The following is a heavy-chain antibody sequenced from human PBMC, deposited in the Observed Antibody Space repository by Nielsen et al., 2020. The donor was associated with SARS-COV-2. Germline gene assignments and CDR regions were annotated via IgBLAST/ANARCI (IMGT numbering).Heavy chain of an antibody. Sequence: SLRLSCAASGFTFDDYAMHWVRQAPGKGLEWVSGISWNSGSIGYADSVKGRFTISRDNAKNSLYLQMNSLRAEDTALYYCAKAGVAAANYYYYGMDVWGQGTTVTVSS. D-gene: IGHD6-13*01. CDR2: ISWNSGSI. V-gene: IGHV3-9*01. CDR1: GFTFDDYA. CDR3: AKAGVAAANYYYYGMDV. J-gene: IGHJ6*02.